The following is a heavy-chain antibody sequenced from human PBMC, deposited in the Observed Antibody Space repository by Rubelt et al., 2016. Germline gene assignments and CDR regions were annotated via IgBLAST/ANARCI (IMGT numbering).Heavy chain of an antibody. D-gene: IGHD4-17*01. CDR2: SSAYNGNT. CDR3: ARGNHGDYQDY. Sequence: QVQLVQSGAEVKKPGASVKVSCKASGYTFTSYGISWVRQAPGQGLEGMGWSSAYNGNTNYAQKVQGRVTMTTDTSTSTADRELRRRGTDDTAVYYCARGNHGDYQDYWGQGTLVTVSS. V-gene: IGHV1-18*01. CDR1: GYTFTSYG. J-gene: IGHJ4*02.